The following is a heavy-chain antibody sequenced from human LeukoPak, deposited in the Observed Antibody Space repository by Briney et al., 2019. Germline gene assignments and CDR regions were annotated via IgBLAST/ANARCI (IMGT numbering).Heavy chain of an antibody. Sequence: SETLSLTCTVSGGSISSSSYYWGWIRQPAGKGLEWIGRIYTSGSTNYNPSLKSRVTISVDTSQNHYSLKLSSVTAADTAVYYRARGPGYCSGGSCYHTSYYFDYWGQGTLVTVSS. D-gene: IGHD2-15*01. CDR3: ARGPGYCSGGSCYHTSYYFDY. CDR1: GGSISSSSYY. CDR2: IYTSGST. J-gene: IGHJ4*02. V-gene: IGHV4-61*02.